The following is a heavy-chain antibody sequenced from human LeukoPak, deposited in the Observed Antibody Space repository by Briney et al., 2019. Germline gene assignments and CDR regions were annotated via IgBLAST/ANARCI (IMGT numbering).Heavy chain of an antibody. CDR1: GFTFSNAW. D-gene: IGHD2-2*02. V-gene: IGHV3-15*01. CDR2: IKSKTDGGTT. J-gene: IGHJ4*02. CDR3: TTHTPFDYFDY. Sequence: PGGSLRLSCAAPGFTFSNAWMSWVRQAPGKGLEWVGRIKSKTDGGTTDYAAPVTGRFTISRDDSKNTLYLQMNSLKTEDTAVYHCTTHTPFDYFDYWGQGTLVTVSS.